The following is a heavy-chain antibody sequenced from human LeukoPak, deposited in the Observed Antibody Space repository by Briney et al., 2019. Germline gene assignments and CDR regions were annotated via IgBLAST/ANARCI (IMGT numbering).Heavy chain of an antibody. CDR1: GGSISSSTYY. D-gene: IGHD3-22*01. CDR2: IYNSGSI. Sequence: SETLSLTCTVSGGSISSSTYYWGWIRQPPGKGLEWIASIYNSGSISYNPSLKSRVTISLDTSKKQFSLKLSSVTAADTAVYYCARNLTMILAKGAFDIWGQGTMVTVSS. V-gene: IGHV4-39*07. CDR3: ARNLTMILAKGAFDI. J-gene: IGHJ3*02.